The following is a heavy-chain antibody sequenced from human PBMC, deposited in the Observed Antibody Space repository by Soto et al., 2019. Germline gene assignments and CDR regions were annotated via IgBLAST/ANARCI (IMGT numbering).Heavy chain of an antibody. V-gene: IGHV1-46*01. D-gene: IGHD3-22*01. CDR1: GYTFTSYY. Sequence: QVQLVQSGAEVKKPGASVKVSCKASGYTFTSYYMHWVRQAPGQGLEWMGIINPSGGSTSYAQKFQGRVTMTRDTSTSTVYMELSSLRSEDTAVYYCARSGYYYDSSGYYLGAHRFDPWGQGTLVTVSS. J-gene: IGHJ5*02. CDR3: ARSGYYYDSSGYYLGAHRFDP. CDR2: INPSGGST.